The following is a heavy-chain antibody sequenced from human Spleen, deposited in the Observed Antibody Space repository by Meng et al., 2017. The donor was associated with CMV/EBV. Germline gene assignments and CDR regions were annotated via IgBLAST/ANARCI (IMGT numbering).Heavy chain of an antibody. CDR2: IIPIFGTA. Sequence: SVKVSCKASGYTFTSYRISWVRQAPGQGLEWMGGIIPIFGTANYAQKFQGRVTITTDESTSTAYMELSSLRSEDTAVYYCASSSTVTTSGLFDYWGQGTLVTVSS. CDR1: GYTFTSYR. V-gene: IGHV1-69*05. D-gene: IGHD4-11*01. J-gene: IGHJ4*02. CDR3: ASSSTVTTSGLFDY.